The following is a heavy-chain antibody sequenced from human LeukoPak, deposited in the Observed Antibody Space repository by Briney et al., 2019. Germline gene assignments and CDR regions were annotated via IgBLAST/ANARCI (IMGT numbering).Heavy chain of an antibody. J-gene: IGHJ3*02. CDR2: IYYSGST. Sequence: SETPSLTCTVSGGSISSYYWSWIRQPPGKGLEWIGYIYYSGSTNYNPSLKSRVTISVDTSKNQFSLKLSSVTAADTAVYYCATQSGEDYDILTGSPDDAFDIWGQGTMVTVSS. CDR3: ATQSGEDYDILTGSPDDAFDI. V-gene: IGHV4-59*01. CDR1: GGSISSYY. D-gene: IGHD3-9*01.